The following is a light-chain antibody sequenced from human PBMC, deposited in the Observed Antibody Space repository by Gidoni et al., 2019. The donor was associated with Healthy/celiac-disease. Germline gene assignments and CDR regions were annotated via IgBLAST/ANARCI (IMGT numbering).Light chain of an antibody. J-gene: IGKJ4*01. Sequence: EIVLTQSPGTLSLSPGERATLSCRASQRVSSSYLAWYQQQPGQAPRLLIYGASSRATGIPDRFRGSGSGTDFTLTISRLEPEDFAVYYCQQYGSSPSTFXGXTKVXIK. CDR2: GAS. V-gene: IGKV3-20*01. CDR3: QQYGSSPST. CDR1: QRVSSSY.